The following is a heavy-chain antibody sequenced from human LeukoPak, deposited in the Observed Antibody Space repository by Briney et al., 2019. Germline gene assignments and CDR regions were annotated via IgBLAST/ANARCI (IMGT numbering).Heavy chain of an antibody. CDR2: ISSSSSYI. CDR1: GFTFSRYS. CDR3: ARAYSSSSGFDY. D-gene: IGHD6-6*01. Sequence: GGSLRLSCAASGFTFSRYSMNWVRQAPGKGLVWVSSISSSSSYIYYADSVTGRFTISRDNAKNSLYLQMNSLRAEDTAVYYCARAYSSSSGFDYWGQGTLVTVSS. V-gene: IGHV3-21*01. J-gene: IGHJ4*02.